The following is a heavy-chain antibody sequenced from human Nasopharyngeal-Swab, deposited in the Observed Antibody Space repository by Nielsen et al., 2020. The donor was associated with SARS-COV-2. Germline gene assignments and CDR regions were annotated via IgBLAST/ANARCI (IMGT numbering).Heavy chain of an antibody. CDR3: ARMVRSGWPLIHYYYGMDV. Sequence: WIRQPPGKALEWLAHIFSNDEKSYSTSLKSRLTISKDTSKSQVVLTMTNMDPVDTATYYCARMVRSGWPLIHYYYGMDVWGQGTTVTVSS. J-gene: IGHJ6*02. D-gene: IGHD6-19*01. CDR2: IFSNDEK. V-gene: IGHV2-26*01.